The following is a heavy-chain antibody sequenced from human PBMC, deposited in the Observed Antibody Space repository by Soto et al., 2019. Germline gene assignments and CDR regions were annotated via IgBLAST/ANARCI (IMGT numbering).Heavy chain of an antibody. D-gene: IGHD6-13*01. J-gene: IGHJ4*02. V-gene: IGHV3-30-3*01. CDR3: ARGSSWYKAPLDY. Sequence: GGSLRLSCAASGFTFSSYAMHWVRQAPGKGLEWVAVISYDGSNKYYADSVKGRFTISRDNSKNTLYLQMNSLRAEDTAVYYCARGSSWYKAPLDYWGQGTLVTVSS. CDR1: GFTFSSYA. CDR2: ISYDGSNK.